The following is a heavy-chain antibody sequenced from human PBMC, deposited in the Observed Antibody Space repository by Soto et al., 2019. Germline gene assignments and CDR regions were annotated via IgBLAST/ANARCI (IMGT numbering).Heavy chain of an antibody. J-gene: IGHJ4*02. V-gene: IGHV3-23*01. CDR3: AKRQSFDFWSGYLPVFDY. D-gene: IGHD3-3*01. CDR1: AINFRSYA. CDR2: VGGSGSDT. Sequence: GGSLRLSCSASAINFRSYAMSWVRQAPGQGLEWVSAVGGSGSDTYYADSVQGRFTISRDDSKNTLYLHMRSLRVEDTAIYYCAKRQSFDFWSGYLPVFDYWGQGTPVTVSS.